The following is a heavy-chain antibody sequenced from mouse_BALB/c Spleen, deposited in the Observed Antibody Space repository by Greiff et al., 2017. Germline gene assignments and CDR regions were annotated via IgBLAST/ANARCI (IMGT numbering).Heavy chain of an antibody. J-gene: IGHJ2*01. CDR2: IFPGSGNT. CDR1: GYSFTSYY. Sequence: QVQLKESGPELVKPGASVKISCKASGYSFTSYYIHWVKQRPGQGLEWIGWIFPGSGNTKYNEKFKGKATLTADTSSSTAYMQLSSLTSEDSAVYFCARLGEDSSGHFDYWGQGTTLTVSS. V-gene: IGHV1-66*01. D-gene: IGHD3-2*01. CDR3: ARLGEDSSGHFDY.